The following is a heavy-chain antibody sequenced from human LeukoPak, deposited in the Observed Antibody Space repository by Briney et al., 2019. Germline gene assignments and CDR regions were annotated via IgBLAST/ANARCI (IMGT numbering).Heavy chain of an antibody. CDR1: GFTFSGYA. CDR3: ARVGIAAALDY. J-gene: IGHJ4*02. V-gene: IGHV3-53*01. Sequence: PGGSLRLSCAASGFTFSGYAMSWVRQAPGKGLEWVSVLYSGGSPYYADSVKGRFTISRDNSKNTLYLQMNSLRAEDTAVYYCARVGIAAALDYWGQGTLVTVSS. CDR2: LYSGGSP. D-gene: IGHD6-13*01.